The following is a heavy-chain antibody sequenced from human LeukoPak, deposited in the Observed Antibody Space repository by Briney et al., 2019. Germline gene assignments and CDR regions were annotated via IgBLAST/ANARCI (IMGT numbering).Heavy chain of an antibody. Sequence: SETLSLTCTVSPGSISSYYWSWIRQPPGKGLEWIGYIYYSGSTNYNPSLKSRVTISVDTSKNQFSLKLSSVTAADTAVYYCARLQSEDYDGLVYFDYWGQGTLVTVSS. CDR1: PGSISSYY. V-gene: IGHV4-59*01. CDR3: ARLQSEDYDGLVYFDY. CDR2: IYYSGST. J-gene: IGHJ4*02. D-gene: IGHD3-22*01.